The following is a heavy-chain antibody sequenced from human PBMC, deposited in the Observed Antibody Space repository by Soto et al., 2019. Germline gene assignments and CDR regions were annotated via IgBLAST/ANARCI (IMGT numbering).Heavy chain of an antibody. Sequence: ETLSLTCTVSGGSISSSSYFWGWIRQPPGKGLEWIGNIHYRGVTYYNASLKSRVTISVDTSKNQFSLKLSSVTAADSAVYSCARGIGYYFDSWGQGTLVTVSS. D-gene: IGHD5-12*01. CDR2: IHYRGVT. CDR3: ARGIGYYFDS. J-gene: IGHJ4*02. V-gene: IGHV4-39*01. CDR1: GGSISSSSYF.